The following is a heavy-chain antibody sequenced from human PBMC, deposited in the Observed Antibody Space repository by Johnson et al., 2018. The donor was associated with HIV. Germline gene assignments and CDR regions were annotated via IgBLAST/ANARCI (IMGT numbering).Heavy chain of an antibody. CDR1: GFSVSSKY. CDR2: IYSGGST. V-gene: IGHV3-66*01. J-gene: IGHJ3*02. D-gene: IGHD6-6*01. CDR3: ASTRLGAFDI. Sequence: VQLVESGGGLVQPGGSLRLSCAASGFSVSSKYMSWVRQAPGKGLEWVSVIYSGGSTFYADSVKGRFTISRDNSGNTLYLQMDSLRVEYTAVYYCASTRLGAFDIWGQGTMVTVSS.